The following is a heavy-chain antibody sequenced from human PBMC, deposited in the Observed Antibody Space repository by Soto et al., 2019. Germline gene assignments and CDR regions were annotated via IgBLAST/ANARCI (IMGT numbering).Heavy chain of an antibody. V-gene: IGHV2-5*02. J-gene: IGHJ6*02. D-gene: IGHD2-21*02. Sequence: QITLKESGPSLVKPTQTLTLTCTFSGFSLSTGGVGVGWIRQPPGKALEWLALIYWDDDKRYSPSLRSRLTVTKDISKNQVVLTMTNMDPLDTATYYCAHSRCGGDCLQSYSSHYYYGMDVWGQGTTVTVSS. CDR3: AHSRCGGDCLQSYSSHYYYGMDV. CDR1: GFSLSTGGVG. CDR2: IYWDDDK.